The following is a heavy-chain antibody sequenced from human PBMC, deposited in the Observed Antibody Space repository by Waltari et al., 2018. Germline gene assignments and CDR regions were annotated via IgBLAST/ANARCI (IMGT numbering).Heavy chain of an antibody. CDR3: ARGRRTGTYWSAFDI. D-gene: IGHD1-1*01. CDR1: GGSFSGYY. J-gene: IGHJ3*02. Sequence: QVQLQQWGAGLLKPSETLSLTCAVYGGSFSGYYWSWIRQPPGKGLEWGGEINHSGSTNYNPSLKSRVTISVDTSKNQFSLKLSSVTAADTAVYYCARGRRTGTYWSAFDIWGQGTMVTVSS. CDR2: INHSGST. V-gene: IGHV4-34*01.